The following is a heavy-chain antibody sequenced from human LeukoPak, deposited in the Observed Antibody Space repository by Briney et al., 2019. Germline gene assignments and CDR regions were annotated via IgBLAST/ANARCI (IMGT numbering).Heavy chain of an antibody. V-gene: IGHV3-23*01. Sequence: GRSLRLSCAASGFTFSSNAMIWVRQAPGKGLEWVSTISGSGGSTYYADSVKGRFTISRDNSKNTLYLQMSSLRAEDTAVYYCAKSLVGAIGVYDYWGQGTLVTVSS. D-gene: IGHD1-26*01. CDR1: GFTFSSNA. J-gene: IGHJ4*02. CDR3: AKSLVGAIGVYDY. CDR2: ISGSGGST.